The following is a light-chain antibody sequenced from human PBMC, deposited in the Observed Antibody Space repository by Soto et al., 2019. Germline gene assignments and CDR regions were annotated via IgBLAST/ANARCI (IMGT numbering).Light chain of an antibody. Sequence: EIIMKKSPATLSVSPGERATLSCRASQSVRSNLAWYQQKPGQAPRLLIYGASTRATGIPARFSGSGSGTEFTLTISSLQSEDFAVYYCQQYNTWPRTFGQGTKVDI. J-gene: IGKJ1*01. CDR3: QQYNTWPRT. CDR1: QSVRSN. V-gene: IGKV3-15*01. CDR2: GAS.